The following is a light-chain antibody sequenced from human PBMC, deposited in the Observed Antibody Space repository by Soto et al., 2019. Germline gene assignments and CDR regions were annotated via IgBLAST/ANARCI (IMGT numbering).Light chain of an antibody. Sequence: QSALTQPPSASGSPGQSVTISCTGTSSDVGAYKYVSWYQQYPGKAPKLMIYEVSKRPSGVPDRFSGSKSGNTASLTVAGLEADDEADYCCTSSVGSALCVFGGGTKVTVL. J-gene: IGLJ3*02. CDR1: SSDVGAYKY. CDR3: TSSVGSALCV. V-gene: IGLV2-8*01. CDR2: EVS.